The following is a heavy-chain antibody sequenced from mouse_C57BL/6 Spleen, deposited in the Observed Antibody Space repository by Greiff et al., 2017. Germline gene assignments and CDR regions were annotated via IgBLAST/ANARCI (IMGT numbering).Heavy chain of an antibody. CDR3: ARYGSIQYYFDY. D-gene: IGHD1-1*01. CDR2: INPYNGGT. CDR1: GYTFTDYY. V-gene: IGHV1-19*01. Sequence: VQLQQSGPVLVKPGASVKMSCKASGYTFTDYYMNWVKQSHGKSLEWIGVINPYNGGTSYNQKFKGKATLTVDKSSSTAYMELNSLTSEDSAVYYCARYGSIQYYFDYWGQGTTLTVSS. J-gene: IGHJ2*01.